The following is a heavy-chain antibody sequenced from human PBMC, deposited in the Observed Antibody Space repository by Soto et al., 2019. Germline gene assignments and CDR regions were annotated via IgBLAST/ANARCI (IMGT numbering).Heavy chain of an antibody. CDR1: GFTFSSYA. D-gene: IGHD6-19*01. Sequence: GGSLRLSCAASGFTFSSYAMSWVRQAPGKGLEWVSAISGSGGSTYYADSVKGRFTISRDNSKNTLYLQMNSLRAEDTAVYYCARAIAVAGGSSDYWGQGTLVTVSS. V-gene: IGHV3-23*01. J-gene: IGHJ4*02. CDR2: ISGSGGST. CDR3: ARAIAVAGGSSDY.